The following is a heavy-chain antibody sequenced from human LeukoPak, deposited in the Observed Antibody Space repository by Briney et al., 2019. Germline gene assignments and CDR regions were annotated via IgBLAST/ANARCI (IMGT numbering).Heavy chain of an antibody. CDR1: GFTFSSYW. V-gene: IGHV3-74*01. CDR2: VNTDGSST. J-gene: IGHJ4*02. CDR3: AGTACSAGCYTGEGFDY. D-gene: IGHD2-2*02. Sequence: GGSLRLSCAASGFTFSSYWMHWVRQGPGKGLVWVSHVNTDGSSTSYADSVKGRFTISRDNAKNTLYLQMNSLRAEDTAVYYCAGTACSAGCYTGEGFDYWGQGTLVTVSS.